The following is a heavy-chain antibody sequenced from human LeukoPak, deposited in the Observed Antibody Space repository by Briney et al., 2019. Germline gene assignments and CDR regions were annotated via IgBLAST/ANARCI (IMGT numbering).Heavy chain of an antibody. CDR1: GGSISSYY. D-gene: IGHD3-10*01. CDR3: ARSLPSWSYDSGSFFNY. CDR2: IYYSGST. V-gene: IGHV4-59*01. J-gene: IGHJ4*02. Sequence: SETLSLTCTVSGGSISSYYWSWIRQPPGQGLEWIGYIYYSGSTNYNPSLKSRVAISVDTSKNQFSLRLSSVTAADTAVYFCARSLPSWSYDSGSFFNYWGQGTLVTVSS.